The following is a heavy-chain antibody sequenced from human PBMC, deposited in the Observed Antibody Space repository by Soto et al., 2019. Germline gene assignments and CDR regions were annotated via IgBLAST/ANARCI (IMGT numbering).Heavy chain of an antibody. D-gene: IGHD4-17*01. Sequence: GESLKISCAASGFTFSSYWMSWVRQAPGKGLEWVANIKQDGSEKYYVDSVKGRFTISRDNAKNSLYLQMNSLRAEDTAVYYCAREGGTTVTRYYYYYGMDVWGQGTTVTVSS. J-gene: IGHJ6*02. CDR2: IKQDGSEK. CDR1: GFTFSSYW. CDR3: AREGGTTVTRYYYYYGMDV. V-gene: IGHV3-7*05.